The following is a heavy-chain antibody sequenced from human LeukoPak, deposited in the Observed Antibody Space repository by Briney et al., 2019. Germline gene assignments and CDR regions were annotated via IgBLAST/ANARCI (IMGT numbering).Heavy chain of an antibody. D-gene: IGHD6-13*01. V-gene: IGHV3-74*01. Sequence: GGSLRLSCAASGFTFSSYWMHWVRQAPGKGLVWVSRINSDGSSTSYADSVKGRFTTSRDNAKNTLYLQMNSLRAEDTAVYYCAREIAAAGPDYWGQGTLVTVSS. CDR3: AREIAAAGPDY. J-gene: IGHJ4*02. CDR1: GFTFSSYW. CDR2: INSDGSST.